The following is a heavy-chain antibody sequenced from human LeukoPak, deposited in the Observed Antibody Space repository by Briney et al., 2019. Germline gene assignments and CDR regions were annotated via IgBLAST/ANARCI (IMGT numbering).Heavy chain of an antibody. V-gene: IGHV3-48*01. D-gene: IGHD3-10*01. CDR3: ARDGWFGDSNWSAP. CDR1: GFTLSSYS. J-gene: IGHJ5*02. CDR2: ISSASNTI. Sequence: PVGSLRLSCAASGFTLSSYSMNWVRQAPGKGLEWVSYISSASNTIYYADSLKGRVTISTDNAKNSLSLQMHSLRAEDTAMSSCARDGWFGDSNWSAPWGQGTLATVSS.